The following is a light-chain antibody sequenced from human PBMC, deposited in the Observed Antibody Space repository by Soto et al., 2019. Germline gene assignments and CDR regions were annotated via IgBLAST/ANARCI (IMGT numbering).Light chain of an antibody. CDR1: ISDVGFYAR. CDR2: DVT. J-gene: IGLJ1*01. CDR3: SSYTSSSNYV. Sequence: QSALTHPPSVSWSPGHSVAISCTGTISDVGFYARVSWYQQPPGTAPKLLIYDVTSRPSGVPDRFSGSQSGKTASLTISGLRAEEEADYYCSSYTSSSNYVFGPGTKVTVL. V-gene: IGLV2-18*02.